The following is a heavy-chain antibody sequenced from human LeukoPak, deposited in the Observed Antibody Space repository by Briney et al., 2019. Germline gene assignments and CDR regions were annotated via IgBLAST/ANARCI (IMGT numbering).Heavy chain of an antibody. V-gene: IGHV1-2*02. D-gene: IGHD3/OR15-3a*01. CDR3: ARVIFRDSYFDY. Sequence: GASVKVSCKASGYTFTGYYIHWMRQAPGQGLEWMAWISPNSGGTNYAQKFQGRVTMTRDTSISTAYMELSRLRSDDTAVYYCARVIFRDSYFDYWGQGTLVTVSS. CDR2: ISPNSGGT. CDR1: GYTFTGYY. J-gene: IGHJ4*02.